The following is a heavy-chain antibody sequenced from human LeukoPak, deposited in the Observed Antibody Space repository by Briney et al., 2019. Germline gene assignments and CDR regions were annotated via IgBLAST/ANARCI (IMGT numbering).Heavy chain of an antibody. J-gene: IGHJ5*02. D-gene: IGHD2-2*01. V-gene: IGHV1-18*01. CDR3: ARDHCSSTSCPLTWFDP. Sequence: ASVKVSCKASGYTFTSYGISWVRQAPGQGLEWMGWISAYNGNTNYAQKLQGRVTMTTDTSTSTDYMELRSLRSDDTAVYYCARDHCSSTSCPLTWFDPWGQGTLVTVSS. CDR1: GYTFTSYG. CDR2: ISAYNGNT.